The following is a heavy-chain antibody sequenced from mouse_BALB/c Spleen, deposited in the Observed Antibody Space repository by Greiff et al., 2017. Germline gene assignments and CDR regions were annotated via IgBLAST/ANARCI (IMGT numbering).Heavy chain of an antibody. CDR2: IWSGGST. CDR1: GFSLTSYG. J-gene: IGHJ4*01. V-gene: IGHV2-2*02. Sequence: VQLQQSGPGLVQPSQSLSITCTVSGFSLTSYGVHWVRQSPGKGLEWLGVIWSGGSTDYNAAFISRLSISKDNSKSQVFFKMNSLQANDTAIYYCARRGGFITYYAMDYWGQGTSVTVSS. D-gene: IGHD1-2*01. CDR3: ARRGGFITYYAMDY.